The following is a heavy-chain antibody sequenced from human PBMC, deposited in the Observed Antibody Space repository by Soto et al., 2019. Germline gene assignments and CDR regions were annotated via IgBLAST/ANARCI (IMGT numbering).Heavy chain of an antibody. CDR3: AVAVAGSPLVLYFDF. J-gene: IGHJ4*02. CDR2: INPNSGGT. D-gene: IGHD6-19*01. Sequence: AASVKVSCKASGYSLSGYYLHWVRQAPGQGPEWMGWINPNSGGTKYVQKFQGRVTMTRDTSISTVYLELSRLRSDDTAVYYCAVAVAGSPLVLYFDFWGQGTLVTVSS. V-gene: IGHV1-2*02. CDR1: GYSLSGYY.